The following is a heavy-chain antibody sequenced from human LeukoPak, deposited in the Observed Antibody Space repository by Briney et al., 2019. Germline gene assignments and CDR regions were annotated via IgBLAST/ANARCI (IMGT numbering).Heavy chain of an antibody. CDR3: ARGVTMVRDFYYFYYMDV. J-gene: IGHJ6*03. Sequence: KPSETLSLTCTVSGGSISSHYWSWIRQPPGKGLEWIGYIYYSGSTNYNPSLKSRVTISVDTSKNQFSLKLSSVTAADTAVYYCARGVTMVRDFYYFYYMDVWGKGTTVTISS. CDR2: IYYSGST. V-gene: IGHV4-59*11. D-gene: IGHD3-10*01. CDR1: GGSISSHY.